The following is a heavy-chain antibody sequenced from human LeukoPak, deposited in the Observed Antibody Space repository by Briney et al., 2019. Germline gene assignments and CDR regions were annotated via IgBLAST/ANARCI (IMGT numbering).Heavy chain of an antibody. J-gene: IGHJ4*02. V-gene: IGHV1-18*04. D-gene: IGHD2-2*01. CDR3: ARDCSTSCCPPFNY. CDR1: GYTFTSYG. Sequence: SVKVSCKASGYTFTSYGISWVRQVPGQGLDWMGWVSAYNGDTNYAQRFQGRVTMTTDASTSTAYMELRSLRSDDTAVYYCARDCSTSCCPPFNYWGQGTLVTVSS. CDR2: VSAYNGDT.